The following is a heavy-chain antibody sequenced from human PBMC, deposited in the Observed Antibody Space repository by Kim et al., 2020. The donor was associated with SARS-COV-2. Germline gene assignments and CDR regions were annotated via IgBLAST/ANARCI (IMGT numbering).Heavy chain of an antibody. Sequence: GGSLRLSCAASGFTFSSYAMHWVRQAPGKGLEWVAVISYDGSNKYYADSVKGRFTISRDNSKNTLYLQMNSLRAEDTAVYYCARDLFLGYYYGSGSPAYGMDVWGQGTTVTVSS. J-gene: IGHJ6*02. D-gene: IGHD3-10*01. CDR3: ARDLFLGYYYGSGSPAYGMDV. CDR1: GFTFSSYA. V-gene: IGHV3-30-3*01. CDR2: ISYDGSNK.